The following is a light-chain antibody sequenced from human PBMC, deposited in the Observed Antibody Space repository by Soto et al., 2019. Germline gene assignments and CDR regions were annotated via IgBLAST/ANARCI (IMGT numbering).Light chain of an antibody. V-gene: IGKV3-20*01. CDR3: QQYGSSPTRST. Sequence: SVLTQSPGTLSLSPGERAALSCRASQSVSSSYLAWYQQKPGQAPRLLSYGASSRATGIPDRFSGSGSGTDCTLTISRLEPEDFAVYYGQQYGSSPTRSTFGGGTKVDIK. CDR1: QSVSSSY. J-gene: IGKJ4*01. CDR2: GAS.